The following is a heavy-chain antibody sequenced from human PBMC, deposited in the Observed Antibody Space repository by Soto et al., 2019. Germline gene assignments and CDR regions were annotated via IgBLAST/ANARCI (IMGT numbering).Heavy chain of an antibody. V-gene: IGHV3-23*01. CDR2: ISGSGGST. Sequence: EVQLLESGGGLVQPGGSLRLSCAASGFTFSSYAMSWVRQAPGKGLEWVSAISGSGGSTYYADSVKGRFTISRDNSKNTLYLQLNSLRAEDTAVYYCAKSNGRGGWPNEQDYWGQGTLVTVSS. D-gene: IGHD6-19*01. CDR1: GFTFSSYA. J-gene: IGHJ4*02. CDR3: AKSNGRGGWPNEQDY.